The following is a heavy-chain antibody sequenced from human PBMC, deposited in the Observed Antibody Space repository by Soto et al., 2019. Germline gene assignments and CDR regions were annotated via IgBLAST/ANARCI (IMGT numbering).Heavy chain of an antibody. J-gene: IGHJ3*01. V-gene: IGHV3-21*01. Sequence: EVQLVESGGGLVRPGGSLRLSCAASGFTFSGLTLHWVRQAPGRGLEWVSYIDWNGNYIKYADSARGRFTTSRANAKKSLYLQLNNLTSEDPAVYFCATFYCGDTSGHVGILQVRGQGTMVVVSS. CDR3: ATFYCGDTSGHVGILQV. CDR2: IDWNGNYI. D-gene: IGHD2-21*02. CDR1: GFTFSGLT.